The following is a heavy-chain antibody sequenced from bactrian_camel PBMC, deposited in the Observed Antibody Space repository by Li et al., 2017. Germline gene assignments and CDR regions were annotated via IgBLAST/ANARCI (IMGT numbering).Heavy chain of an antibody. CDR3: AADQLYGTCRDDLDFPA. V-gene: IGHV3S40*01. CDR1: GSIYDTMC. J-gene: IGHJ4*01. CDR2: IYIHSGRT. Sequence: DVQLVESGGGSVQPGGSLRLSCASSGSIYDTMCMGWVRQTPGTEREAVATIYIHSGRTTAADSVKGRFIITRDKAKDLVYLQMNGLQPEDTGMYYCAADQLYGTCRDDLDFPARGQGTQVTVS. D-gene: IGHD6*01.